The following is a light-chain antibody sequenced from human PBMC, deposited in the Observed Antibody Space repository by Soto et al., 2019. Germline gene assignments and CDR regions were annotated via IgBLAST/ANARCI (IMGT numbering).Light chain of an antibody. V-gene: IGKV3-11*01. CDR2: DAS. CDR1: QSVSSY. CDR3: QQRSSRPPMYT. J-gene: IGKJ2*01. Sequence: EIVLTQSPATLSLSPGEGATLSCRAIQSVSSYLVWYQQKPGQAPRLLIYDASKRATGIPARFSGSGSGTDFTLTISSLEPEDFAVYYCQQRSSRPPMYTFGQGTKVEIK.